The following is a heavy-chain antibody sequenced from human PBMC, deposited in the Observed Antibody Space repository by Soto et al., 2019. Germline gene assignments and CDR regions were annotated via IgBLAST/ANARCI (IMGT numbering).Heavy chain of an antibody. Sequence: QVQLQESGPGLVKPSGTLSLTCAVSGGSISSSNWWSWVRQPPGKGLEWIGEIYHSGSTNYNPSLKSRVTISVDKSKNQFSLKLSSVTAADTAVYYCAMGFGTKYWGRRSYGMDVWGQGTTVTVSS. V-gene: IGHV4-4*02. D-gene: IGHD3-10*01. CDR2: IYHSGST. CDR3: AMGFGTKYWGRRSYGMDV. CDR1: GGSISSSNW. J-gene: IGHJ6*02.